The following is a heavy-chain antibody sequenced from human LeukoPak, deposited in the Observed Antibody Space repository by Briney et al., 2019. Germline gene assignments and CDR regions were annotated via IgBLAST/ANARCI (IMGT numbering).Heavy chain of an antibody. D-gene: IGHD2-15*01. CDR2: INPNSGGT. J-gene: IGHJ3*02. V-gene: IGHV1-2*02. CDR3: ARGYCSGGSCLDAFDI. Sequence: ASVKVSCKASGYTFTGYYMHWVRQAPGQGLEWMGWINPNSGGTNYAQKFQGRVTMTRDTSISTAYMELSRLRSDDTAVYYCARGYCSGGSCLDAFDIWGQGTMVAVSS. CDR1: GYTFTGYY.